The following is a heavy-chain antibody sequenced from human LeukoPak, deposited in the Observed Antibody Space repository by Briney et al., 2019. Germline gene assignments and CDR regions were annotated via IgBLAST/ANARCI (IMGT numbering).Heavy chain of an antibody. Sequence: SETLSLTCAVYVGSFSGYYWSWIRQPPGKGLEWIGEINHSGSTNYNSSLKSPVTISVDTSKTQSSLKLSSVTAADTAVYYCARGYYGSGSHCCHMDVWGKGTTITVS. CDR3: ARGYYGSGSHCCHMDV. J-gene: IGHJ6*03. CDR1: VGSFSGYY. V-gene: IGHV4-34*01. D-gene: IGHD3-10*01. CDR2: INHSGST.